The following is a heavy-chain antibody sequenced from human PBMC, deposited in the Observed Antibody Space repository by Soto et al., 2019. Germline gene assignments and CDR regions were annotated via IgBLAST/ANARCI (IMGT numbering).Heavy chain of an antibody. CDR1: GFTFSSYA. CDR3: AKDSIDPQGSYYYYMDV. CDR2: ISGSGGST. V-gene: IGHV3-23*01. J-gene: IGHJ6*03. D-gene: IGHD3-10*01. Sequence: GGSLRLSCAASGFTFSSYAMSWVRQAPGKGLEWVSAISGSGGSTYYADSVKGRFTISRDNSKNTLYLQMNSLRAEDTAVYYCAKDSIDPQGSYYYYMDVWGKGTTVTVSS.